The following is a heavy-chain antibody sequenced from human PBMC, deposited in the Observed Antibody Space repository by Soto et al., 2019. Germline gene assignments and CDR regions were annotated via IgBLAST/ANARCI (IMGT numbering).Heavy chain of an antibody. J-gene: IGHJ4*02. V-gene: IGHV4-31*01. CDR1: GGSISSGGYY. D-gene: IGHD4-4*01. Sequence: SETLSLTCTVSGGSISSGGYYWSWIRQHPGKGLEWIGYIYYSGSTYYNPPLKSQVTISVDTSKNQFSLKLSSVTAADTAVYYCARADYSNYVLYFDYWGQGTLVTVSS. CDR3: ARADYSNYVLYFDY. CDR2: IYYSGST.